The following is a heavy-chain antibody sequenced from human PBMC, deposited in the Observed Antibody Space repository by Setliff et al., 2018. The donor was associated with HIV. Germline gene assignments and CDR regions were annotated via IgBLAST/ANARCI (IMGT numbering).Heavy chain of an antibody. Sequence: ASETLSLTCTVSGGSITRTPYYWGWIRQPPGKGLEWIGSIYHTGITYDNPSLKSRVTMSVDTSKNQISLRLSSVTAADTAVYYCARLSGGMVPNYWGQGTLVTVSS. J-gene: IGHJ4*02. CDR1: GGSITRTPYY. CDR2: IYHTGIT. CDR3: ARLSGGMVPNY. D-gene: IGHD3-10*01. V-gene: IGHV4-39*01.